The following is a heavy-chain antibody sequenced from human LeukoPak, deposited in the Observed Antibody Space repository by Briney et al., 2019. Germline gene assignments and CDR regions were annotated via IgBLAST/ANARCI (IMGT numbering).Heavy chain of an antibody. D-gene: IGHD2-2*01. CDR2: IYPGESDT. CDR1: GYSFTSYW. J-gene: IGHJ6*03. V-gene: IGHV5-51*01. CDR3: ARQSLGGEYQLPRYYYYYYYMDV. Sequence: KNGESLKISFQGSGYSFTSYWIGWVRQLPGKGLGWMGIIYPGESDTRYSPSFQGQVTISADKSISTAYLQWISLKASDTAMYYCARQSLGGEYQLPRYYYYYYYMDVWGKGTTVTVSS.